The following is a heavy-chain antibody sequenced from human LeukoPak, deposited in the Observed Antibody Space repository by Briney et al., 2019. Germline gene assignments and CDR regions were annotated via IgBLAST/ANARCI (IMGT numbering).Heavy chain of an antibody. CDR1: GFTFSGSA. V-gene: IGHV3-73*01. CDR3: TRQVYSSGWYFDY. D-gene: IGHD6-19*01. J-gene: IGHJ4*02. Sequence: SLRLSXAASGFTFSGSAMHWVRQASGKGLEWVGRIRSKANSYATAYAASVKGRFTISRDDSKNTAYLQMNSLKTEDTAVYYCTRQVYSSGWYFDYWGQGTLVTVSS. CDR2: IRSKANSYAT.